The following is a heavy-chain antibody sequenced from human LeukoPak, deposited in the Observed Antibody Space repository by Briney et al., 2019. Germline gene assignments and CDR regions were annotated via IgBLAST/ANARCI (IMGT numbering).Heavy chain of an antibody. V-gene: IGHV3-33*01. Sequence: PGRSLRLSCAVSGFTFRNAGMNWVRQAPGKGLEWVAIIWYDGSNEYYGDSVKGRFIISRDDSRNTLYLQMNSLRAEDTAVYFCGRARGAYSTSRIDYWGQGTLVTVSS. CDR3: GRARGAYSTSRIDY. J-gene: IGHJ4*02. CDR2: IWYDGSNE. CDR1: GFTFRNAG. D-gene: IGHD6-13*01.